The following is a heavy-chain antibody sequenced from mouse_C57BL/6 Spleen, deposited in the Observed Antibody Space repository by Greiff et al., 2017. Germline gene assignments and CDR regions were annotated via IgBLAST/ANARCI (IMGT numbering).Heavy chain of an antibody. CDR2: IRNKANGYTT. CDR1: GFTFTDYY. D-gene: IGHD2-5*01. V-gene: IGHV7-3*01. CDR3: ARYGSNYEDYYAMDY. J-gene: IGHJ4*01. Sequence: VQLVESGGGLVQPGGSLSLSCAASGFTFTDYYMSWVRQPPGKALEWLGFIRNKANGYTTEYSASVKGRFTISRDNSQSILYLQMNALRAEDSATYYCARYGSNYEDYYAMDYWGQGTSVTVSS.